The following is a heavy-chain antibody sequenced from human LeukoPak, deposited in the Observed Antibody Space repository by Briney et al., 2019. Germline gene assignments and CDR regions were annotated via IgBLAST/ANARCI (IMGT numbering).Heavy chain of an antibody. CDR3: ARAAKGHYYGSGSPSQPYYYYGMDV. CDR2: IIPIFGTA. V-gene: IGHV1-69*06. CDR1: GGTFSSYA. J-gene: IGHJ6*04. D-gene: IGHD3-10*01. Sequence: ASVKVSCKASGGTFSSYAISWVRQAPGQGLEWMGGIIPIFGTANYAQKFQGRVTITADKSTSTAYMELSSLRSEDTAVYYCARAAKGHYYGSGSPSQPYYYYGMDVWGKGTTVTVSS.